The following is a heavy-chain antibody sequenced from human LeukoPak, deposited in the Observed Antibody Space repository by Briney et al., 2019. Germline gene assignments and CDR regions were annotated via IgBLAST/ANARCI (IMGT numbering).Heavy chain of an antibody. D-gene: IGHD2-2*02. CDR1: GFTFSTYE. V-gene: IGHV3-48*03. CDR3: ARGRYCSSTSCYTPEYFQH. J-gene: IGHJ1*01. CDR2: ISRGGNFI. Sequence: GGSLRLSCAASGFTFSTYEMHWVRQAPGKGLEWVSYISRGGNFIYYADSVKGRFTISRDDAKNSLFLQMNSLRAEDTAVYYCARGRYCSSTSCYTPEYFQHWGQGTLVTVSS.